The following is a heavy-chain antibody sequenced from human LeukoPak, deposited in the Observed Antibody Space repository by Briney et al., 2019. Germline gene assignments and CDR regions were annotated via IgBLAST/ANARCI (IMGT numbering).Heavy chain of an antibody. V-gene: IGHV4-31*03. D-gene: IGHD2-15*01. CDR3: ARYCSGGSCYSRDFDI. Sequence: SETLSLTCTVSGVSISSGGYYWSWIRQHPGKGLEWIGYIYYSGSTYYNPSLKSRVTISVDTSKNQFSLKLSSVTAADTAVYYCARYCSGGSCYSRDFDIWGQGTMVTVSS. CDR2: IYYSGST. CDR1: GVSISSGGYY. J-gene: IGHJ3*02.